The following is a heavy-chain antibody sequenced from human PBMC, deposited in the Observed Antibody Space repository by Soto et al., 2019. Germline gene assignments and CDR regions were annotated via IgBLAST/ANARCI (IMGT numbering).Heavy chain of an antibody. J-gene: IGHJ3*02. D-gene: IGHD3-22*01. V-gene: IGHV1-2*04. Sequence: RPSVKVSCKASGYTFTGYYMHWVRQAPGQGLEWMGWINPNSGGTNYAQKFQGWVTMTRDTSISTAYMELSRLRSDDTAVYYCARGGIDSSGYPDAFDIWGQGTMVTVS. CDR1: GYTFTGYY. CDR3: ARGGIDSSGYPDAFDI. CDR2: INPNSGGT.